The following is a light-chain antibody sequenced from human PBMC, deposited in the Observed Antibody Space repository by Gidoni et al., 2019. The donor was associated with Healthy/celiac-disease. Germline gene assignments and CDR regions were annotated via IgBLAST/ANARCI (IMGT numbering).Light chain of an antibody. CDR2: GAS. V-gene: IGKV3-15*01. Sequence: EIVMTQSPATLSVSPGERATLSCRASQSVSSNLAWYQQKPGQAPRLLIYGASTRATGIPARFSGSGSGTEFTLTIRSLQSEDFAVYDCQQYNNWLFTCGPGTKVDIK. CDR3: QQYNNWLFT. J-gene: IGKJ3*01. CDR1: QSVSSN.